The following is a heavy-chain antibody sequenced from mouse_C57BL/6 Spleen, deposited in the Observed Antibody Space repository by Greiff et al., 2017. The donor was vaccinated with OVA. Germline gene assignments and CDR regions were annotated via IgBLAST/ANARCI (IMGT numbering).Heavy chain of an antibody. Sequence: QVQLQQPGAELVKPGASVKLSCKASGYTFTSYWMQWVKQRPGQGLEWIGEIDPSDSYTNYNQKFKGKATLTVDTYSSTAYMQLSILTSEYSAVYYCARLGTTLVAKRYFDYWGQGTTLTVSS. CDR3: ARLGTTLVAKRYFDY. V-gene: IGHV1-50*01. CDR1: GYTFTSYW. J-gene: IGHJ2*01. D-gene: IGHD1-1*01. CDR2: IDPSDSYT.